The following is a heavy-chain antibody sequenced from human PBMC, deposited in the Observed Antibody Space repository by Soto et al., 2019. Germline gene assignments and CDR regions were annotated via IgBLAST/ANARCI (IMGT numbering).Heavy chain of an antibody. J-gene: IGHJ5*02. V-gene: IGHV4-34*01. CDR1: GGTLSGNY. D-gene: IGHD3-16*01. CDR3: ARGRSYGYFSNWFDP. CDR2: INHSGST. Sequence: SETLSLTCAVYGGTLSGNYWSWIRQPPGKGLEWIGEINHSGSTNYNPSLKSRVTISVDTSKNQFSLDLSSVTAADTAVYFCARGRSYGYFSNWFDPWGQGDXVTVSS.